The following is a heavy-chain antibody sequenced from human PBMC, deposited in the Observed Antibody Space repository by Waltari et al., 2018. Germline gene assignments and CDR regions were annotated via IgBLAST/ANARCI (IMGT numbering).Heavy chain of an antibody. V-gene: IGHV3-53*02. CDR2: TYSSGDT. CDR3: ARDPSAPGGDV. D-gene: IGHD3-10*01. J-gene: IGHJ6*04. Sequence: EVQVVETGGGLIQPGGSLRLSCAASGFIVSNNYMNWDRQAPGKGLGWFSITYSSGDTYDAASVAGRFTISRDNSKNTLYLQMNSLRAEDTAVYYCARDPSAPGGDVWGKGTTVTVSS. CDR1: GFIVSNNY.